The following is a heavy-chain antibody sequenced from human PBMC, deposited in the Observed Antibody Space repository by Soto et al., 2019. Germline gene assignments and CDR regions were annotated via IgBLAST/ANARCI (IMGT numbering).Heavy chain of an antibody. D-gene: IGHD2-15*01. Sequence: GGSLRLSCAASGFTFSSYGMHWVRQAPGKGLEWVAVISYDGSNKYYADSVKGPFTISRDNSKNMLYLQMNSLRAEDTAVYYCAKDGGRCSGGSGQGRGYWGQGTLVTVSS. CDR2: ISYDGSNK. CDR1: GFTFSSYG. V-gene: IGHV3-30*18. CDR3: AKDGGRCSGGSGQGRGY. J-gene: IGHJ4*02.